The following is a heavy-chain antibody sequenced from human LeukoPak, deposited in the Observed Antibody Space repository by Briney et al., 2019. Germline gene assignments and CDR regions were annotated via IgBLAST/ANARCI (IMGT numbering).Heavy chain of an antibody. CDR1: GGSISSSNW. D-gene: IGHD6-19*01. CDR2: IYHSGST. V-gene: IGHV4-4*02. J-gene: IGHJ2*01. CDR3: ARSIAVAGTSWYFDL. Sequence: SETLSLTCAVSGGSISSSNWWSWVRQPPGKGLEWIGEIYHSGSTNYNPSLKSRVTISVDKSKNQFSLKLSSVTAADTAVYYCARSIAVAGTSWYFDLWGRGTLVTVSS.